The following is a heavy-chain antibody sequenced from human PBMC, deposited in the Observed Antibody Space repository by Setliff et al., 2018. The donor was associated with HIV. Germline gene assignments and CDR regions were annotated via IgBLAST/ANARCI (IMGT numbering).Heavy chain of an antibody. Sequence: PGGSLRLSCAASGFIFSNYEMNWVRQAPGKGLEWVSVITNSGSDTYHADSVKGRFTISRDKSKNTVYLQMNSLRAEDTATYYCAKTSNTGYLFCSDYWGQGTLVTVSS. D-gene: IGHD3-9*01. CDR3: AKTSNTGYLFCSDY. J-gene: IGHJ4*02. CDR1: GFIFSNYE. CDR2: ITNSGSDT. V-gene: IGHV3-23*01.